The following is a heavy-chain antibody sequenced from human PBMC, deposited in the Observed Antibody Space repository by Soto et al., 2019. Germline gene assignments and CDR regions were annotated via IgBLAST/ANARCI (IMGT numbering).Heavy chain of an antibody. V-gene: IGHV4-34*01. J-gene: IGHJ6*02. CDR3: ARGPAGNYYYYGMDV. CDR1: GGSFSGYY. CDR2: INHSGST. Sequence: SATLSRTCAVYGGSFSGYYWSWSREPPGKGLEWIGEINHSGSTNYNPSLKSRVTISVDTSKNQFSLKLSSVTAADTAVYYCARGPAGNYYYYGMDVWGQGTTVTVSS.